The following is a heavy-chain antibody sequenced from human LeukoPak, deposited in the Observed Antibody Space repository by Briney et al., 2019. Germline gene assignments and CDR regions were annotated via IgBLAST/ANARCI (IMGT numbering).Heavy chain of an antibody. CDR3: AKYGAIGDGQNAFER. V-gene: IGHV4-59*08. D-gene: IGHD4/OR15-4a*01. CDR2: IYYTGIT. Sequence: SETLSLTCKVSGGSVRSYSLSWVRQPPGKGLEWIAYIYYTGITRYNPSLESRVTISVDRSKNQLSLNLNSVTAADTAVYYCAKYGAIGDGQNAFERWGQGTKVTVSS. J-gene: IGHJ3*01. CDR1: GGSVRSYS.